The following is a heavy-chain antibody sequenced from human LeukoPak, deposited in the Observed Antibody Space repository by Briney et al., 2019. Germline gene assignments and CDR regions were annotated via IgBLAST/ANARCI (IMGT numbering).Heavy chain of an antibody. CDR1: GYTFTGYY. D-gene: IGHD3-22*01. CDR2: INPNSGGT. V-gene: IGHV1-2*02. J-gene: IGHJ4*02. CDR3: ARDSSGYYYDY. Sequence: ASVQVSCKASGYTFTGYYMHWVRQAPGQGLEWMGWINPNSGGTNYAQKFQGRVSMTRDTSISTAYMELSRLRSDDTAVYYCARDSSGYYYDYWGQGTLVTVSS.